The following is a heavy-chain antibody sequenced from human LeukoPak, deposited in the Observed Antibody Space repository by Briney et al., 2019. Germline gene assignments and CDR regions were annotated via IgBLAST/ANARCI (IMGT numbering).Heavy chain of an antibody. CDR2: INANTGNP. Sequence: ASVKVSCKASGYTFTSYAMNWLRQAPGQGLEWMGWINANTGNPTYAQGFTGRFVFSLDTSVSTAYLQISSLKAEDTAVYYCARDSATIQFDYWGQGTLVTVSS. CDR3: ARDSATIQFDY. V-gene: IGHV7-4-1*02. D-gene: IGHD1-1*01. J-gene: IGHJ4*02. CDR1: GYTFTSYA.